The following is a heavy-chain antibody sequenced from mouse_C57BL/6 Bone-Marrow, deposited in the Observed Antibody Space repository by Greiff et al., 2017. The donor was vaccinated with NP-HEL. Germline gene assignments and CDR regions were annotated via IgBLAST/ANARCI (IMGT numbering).Heavy chain of an antibody. CDR3: AREGDSSGPPYAMDY. Sequence: QVQLQQPGAELVMPGASVKLSCKASGYTFTSYWMHWVKQRPGQGLEWIGEIDPSDSYTNYNQKFKGKSTLTVDKSSSTAYMQLSSLTSEDSAVYYCAREGDSSGPPYAMDYWGQGTSVTGSS. CDR1: GYTFTSYW. CDR2: IDPSDSYT. D-gene: IGHD3-2*02. V-gene: IGHV1-69*01. J-gene: IGHJ4*01.